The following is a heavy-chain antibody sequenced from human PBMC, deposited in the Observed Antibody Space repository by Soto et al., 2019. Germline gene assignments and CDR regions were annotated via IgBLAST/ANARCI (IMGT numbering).Heavy chain of an antibody. Sequence: GSLRLSCAASGFTFGVFAMSWFRQATGKGLEWVTFIRRKVYGGTTEYAASVKGRFTITRDDSKNTLYLQMNSLKTEDTAVYYCTTDRYCSSTSCYNRLDYWGQGTLVNVSS. CDR2: IRRKVYGGTT. J-gene: IGHJ4*02. CDR3: TTDRYCSSTSCYNRLDY. D-gene: IGHD2-2*02. CDR1: GFTFGVFA. V-gene: IGHV3-49*03.